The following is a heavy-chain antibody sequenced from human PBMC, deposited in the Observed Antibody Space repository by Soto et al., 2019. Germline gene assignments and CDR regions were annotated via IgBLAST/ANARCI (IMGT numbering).Heavy chain of an antibody. V-gene: IGHV4-34*01. Sequence: SETLSLTCAVYGGSFSGYYWSWIRQPPGKGLEWIGEINHSGSTNYNPSLKSRVTISVDTSKDQFSLKLKSVTAADTSLYFCARQRTSVVTQAYFDVWGPGSLVTVSS. CDR3: ARQRTSVVTQAYFDV. CDR2: INHSGST. CDR1: GGSFSGYY. D-gene: IGHD2-21*02. J-gene: IGHJ4*02.